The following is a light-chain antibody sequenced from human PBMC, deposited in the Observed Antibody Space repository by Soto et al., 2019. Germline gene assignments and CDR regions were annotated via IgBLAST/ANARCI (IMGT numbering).Light chain of an antibody. V-gene: IGKV1-9*01. CDR1: QSISNW. CDR2: AAS. CDR3: QQLNTYPLS. Sequence: DIQMTQTPSTLSASVGDRVTITCRASQSISNWLAWYQQKPGRAPKLLIYAASTLQSGVPSRFSGSGSGTEFTLTITGLQPDDFATYYCQQLNTYPLSFGGGSEVVIK. J-gene: IGKJ4*01.